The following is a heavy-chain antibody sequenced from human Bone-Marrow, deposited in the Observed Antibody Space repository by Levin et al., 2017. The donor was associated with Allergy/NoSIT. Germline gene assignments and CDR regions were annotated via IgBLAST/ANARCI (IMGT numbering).Heavy chain of an antibody. CDR3: ARGNYYGSGRGDY. CDR2: ISAYNGDT. J-gene: IGHJ4*02. CDR1: GFTFYSYG. Sequence: ASVKVSCKTSGFTFYSYGFSWVRQAPGQGLEWMGWISAYNGDTDHLQKFQSRLSMTTDVSTNTVYMELRSLRADDTAVYYCARGNYYGSGRGDYWGQGTLVTVSS. D-gene: IGHD3-10*01. V-gene: IGHV1-18*01.